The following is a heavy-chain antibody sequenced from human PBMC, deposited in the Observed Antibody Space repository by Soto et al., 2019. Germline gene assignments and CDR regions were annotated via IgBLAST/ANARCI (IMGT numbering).Heavy chain of an antibody. CDR1: GGSISSGDYY. CDR2: IYYTGSP. Sequence: QVQLQESGPGLVKPSQTLSLTCTVSGGSISSGDYYWHWIRQSPGKGLEWIGYIYYTGSPYYNQCHNWRVTLSVDTSKNPSSLKVSSVAAADTAIYYCARVPRWMLAMHVWGRGTKVTVSS. D-gene: IGHD2-2*03. V-gene: IGHV4-30-4*01. J-gene: IGHJ6*02. CDR3: ARVPRWMLAMHV.